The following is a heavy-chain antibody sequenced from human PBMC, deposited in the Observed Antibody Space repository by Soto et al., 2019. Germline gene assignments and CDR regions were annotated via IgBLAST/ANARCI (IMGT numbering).Heavy chain of an antibody. D-gene: IGHD2-15*01. Sequence: QVQLVQSGAEVKKPGSSVKVSCKASGGTFSSCAISWVRQAPGQGLEWMGGIIPIFGTANYAQKFQGRVTITADEATGTAYMELSSLRSEDTAVYYCARVHLVVVADIFYYCGMDVWGQGTTVTVSS. CDR3: ARVHLVVVADIFYYCGMDV. CDR2: IIPIFGTA. V-gene: IGHV1-69*01. J-gene: IGHJ6*02. CDR1: GGTFSSCA.